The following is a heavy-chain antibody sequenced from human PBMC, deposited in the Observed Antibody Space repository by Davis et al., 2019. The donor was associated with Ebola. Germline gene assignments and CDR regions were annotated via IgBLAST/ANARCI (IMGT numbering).Heavy chain of an antibody. V-gene: IGHV1-18*04. CDR3: ARAQFPTTSDH. D-gene: IGHD1-1*01. Sequence: ASVKVSCKASGYTFTSYGITWVRQAPGQELEWMGWINPHNGNTNYAQNVQGRVTMTTDTSTSTAYMEVGILRSDDTAVYYCARAQFPTTSDHWGQGTLVTVSS. J-gene: IGHJ4*02. CDR2: INPHNGNT. CDR1: GYTFTSYG.